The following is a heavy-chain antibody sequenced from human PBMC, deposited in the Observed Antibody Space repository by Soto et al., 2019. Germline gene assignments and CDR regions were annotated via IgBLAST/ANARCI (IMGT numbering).Heavy chain of an antibody. D-gene: IGHD2-15*01. CDR1: GGTFSSYA. J-gene: IGHJ5*02. CDR3: ARDRRGGLLLLNWFDP. V-gene: IGHV1-69*01. CDR2: IIPIFGTA. Sequence: GPQVKVSCKASGGTFSSYAISWVREAPGQGLEWMGGIIPIFGTANYAQKFQGRVTITADESTSTAYMELSSLRSEDTAVYYCARDRRGGLLLLNWFDPWGQGTLDTVSS.